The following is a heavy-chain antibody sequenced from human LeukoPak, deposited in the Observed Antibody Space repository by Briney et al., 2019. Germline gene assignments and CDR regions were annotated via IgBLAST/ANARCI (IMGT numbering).Heavy chain of an antibody. CDR3: ARHDLVVTATILDY. J-gene: IGHJ4*02. CDR1: GGSISSSSYC. D-gene: IGHD2-21*02. Sequence: SETLPLTCTVSGGSISSSSYCWDWIRQPPGKGLEWIGSIYYSGSTYYNPSLKSRVTISVDTSKNQFSLKLSSVTAADTAVYYCARHDLVVTATILDYWGQGTLVAVSS. V-gene: IGHV4-39*01. CDR2: IYYSGST.